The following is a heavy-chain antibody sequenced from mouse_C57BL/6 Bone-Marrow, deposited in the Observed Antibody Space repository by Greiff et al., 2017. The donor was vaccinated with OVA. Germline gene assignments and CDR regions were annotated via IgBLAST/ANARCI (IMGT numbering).Heavy chain of an antibody. CDR2: IDPENGDT. CDR1: GFNIKDDY. V-gene: IGHV14-4*01. D-gene: IGHD2-1*01. Sequence: VQLQQSGAELVRPGASVKLSCTASGFNIKDDYMHWVKQRPEQGLEWIGWIDPENGDTEYASKFQGKATITADTSSSTAYLQLSSLKSEDTAVYYCTSYGNFDYWGQGTTLTVSS. J-gene: IGHJ2*01. CDR3: TSYGNFDY.